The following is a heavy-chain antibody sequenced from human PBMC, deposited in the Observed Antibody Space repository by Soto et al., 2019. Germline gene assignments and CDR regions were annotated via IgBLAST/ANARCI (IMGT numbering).Heavy chain of an antibody. D-gene: IGHD1-7*01. Sequence: GGSLRLSCAASGFTFRSYGMTWVRQAPGKGLEWVSFSSATGAGTYYADSVKGRFTISRDNSKNTLYLQMTSLRADDTAVYYCAKDRRAGGNYGFYSDFWGQGALVTVSS. J-gene: IGHJ4*02. CDR1: GFTFRSYG. CDR3: AKDRRAGGNYGFYSDF. V-gene: IGHV3-23*01. CDR2: SSATGAGT.